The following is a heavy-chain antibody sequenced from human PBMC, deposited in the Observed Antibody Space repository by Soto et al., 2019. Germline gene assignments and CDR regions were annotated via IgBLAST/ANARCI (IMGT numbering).Heavy chain of an antibody. Sequence: TLSLSCAVSGCSISSGDYYWSWIRQHPGKGLEWIGYIYYSGSTYYNPSLKSRVTISVDTSKNQFSLKLSSVTAADTAVYYCARVPDVDYYDSSGLLSAFEIWGQGTMVTVSS. CDR1: GCSISSGDYY. V-gene: IGHV4-31*11. CDR3: ARVPDVDYYDSSGLLSAFEI. CDR2: IYYSGST. J-gene: IGHJ3*02. D-gene: IGHD3-22*01.